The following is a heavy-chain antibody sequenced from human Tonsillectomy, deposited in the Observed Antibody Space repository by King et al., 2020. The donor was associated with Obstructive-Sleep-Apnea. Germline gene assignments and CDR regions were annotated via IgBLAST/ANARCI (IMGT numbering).Heavy chain of an antibody. J-gene: IGHJ2*01. CDR2: IYYSGST. V-gene: IGHV4-61*01. Sequence: VQLQESGPGLVKPSETLSLTCTVSGGSVSSGSYYWSWIRQPPGKGLEWIGYIYYSGSTNYNPSLKSRVTIPVDTSKNQFSLKLSSVTAADTAVYYCASRDRSGYSDRWDFDLWGRGTLVTVSS. CDR3: ASRDRSGYSDRWDFDL. D-gene: IGHD3-22*01. CDR1: GGSVSSGSYY.